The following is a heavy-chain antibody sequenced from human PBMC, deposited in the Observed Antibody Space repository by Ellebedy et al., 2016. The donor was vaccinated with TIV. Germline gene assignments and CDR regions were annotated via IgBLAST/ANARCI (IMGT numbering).Heavy chain of an antibody. J-gene: IGHJ5*02. CDR2: IKYDGSEK. D-gene: IGHD3-3*01. Sequence: PGGSLRLSCAASGFPSSTNWMSWVRQPPGKGLEWVANIKYDGSEKYYVKSVKGRFTISRDNAKNSLYLQMDSLRAEDTAVYYCARWYDDYWTGYYTWGQGTLVTVSS. CDR3: ARWYDDYWTGYYT. V-gene: IGHV3-7*02. CDR1: GFPSSTNW.